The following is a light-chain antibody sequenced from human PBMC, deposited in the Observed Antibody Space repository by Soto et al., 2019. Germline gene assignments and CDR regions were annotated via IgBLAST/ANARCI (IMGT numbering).Light chain of an antibody. Sequence: DIQMTQSPSTLSASVGGRVNITCRASQSISSWLAWYQQKPGKAPKLLIYDASSLESGVPSRLSGSGSGTEFTLTISSMQPDDFATYYCQQYNDYRTFGHGTKVDIK. CDR1: QSISSW. CDR3: QQYNDYRT. V-gene: IGKV1-5*01. CDR2: DAS. J-gene: IGKJ1*01.